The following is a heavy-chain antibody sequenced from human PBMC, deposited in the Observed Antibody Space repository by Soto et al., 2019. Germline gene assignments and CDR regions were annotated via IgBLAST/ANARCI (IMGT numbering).Heavy chain of an antibody. Sequence: EVQLVQSGGGLVQPGGSLRLSCVGSGFTFTDFYMNWVRQAPGKGLEWVANIRPDGTETNYVESVRGGFTTSRDNAKNSLFLQMNSLRADDTALYYCAGWGGQDYNYWGQGILVTVSS. J-gene: IGHJ4*02. V-gene: IGHV3-7*03. CDR1: GFTFTDFY. CDR3: AGWGGQDYNY. CDR2: IRPDGTET. D-gene: IGHD4-4*01.